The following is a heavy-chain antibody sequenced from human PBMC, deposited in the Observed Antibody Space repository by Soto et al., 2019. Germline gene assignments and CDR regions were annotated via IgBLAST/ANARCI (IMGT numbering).Heavy chain of an antibody. CDR2: INHSGST. V-gene: IGHV4-34*01. J-gene: IGHJ5*02. CDR3: ARAGGIVVVVAATPYNWFDP. Sequence: LSLTCAVYGGSFSGYYWSWIGQPPGKGLEWIGEINHSGSTNYNPSLKSRVTISVDTSKNQFSLKLSSVTAADTAVYYCARAGGIVVVVAATPYNWFDPWGQGTLVTVSS. D-gene: IGHD2-15*01. CDR1: GGSFSGYY.